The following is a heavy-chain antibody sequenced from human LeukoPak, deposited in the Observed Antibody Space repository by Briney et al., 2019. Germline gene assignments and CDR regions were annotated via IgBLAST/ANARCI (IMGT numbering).Heavy chain of an antibody. J-gene: IGHJ5*02. D-gene: IGHD2-21*01. CDR1: GGSVTTGTYH. CDR3: ARDHYCDGRGRLDP. V-gene: IGHV4-39*07. CDR2: VYFDVGT. Sequence: PSETLSLTCSVSGGSVTTGTYHWAWIRQPPGKGLEWFGRVYFDVGTHYNRSLQSRVAISVDTSKNQYSLRLSSVTAADTAVYYCARDHYCDGRGRLDPWGQGILVTDSS.